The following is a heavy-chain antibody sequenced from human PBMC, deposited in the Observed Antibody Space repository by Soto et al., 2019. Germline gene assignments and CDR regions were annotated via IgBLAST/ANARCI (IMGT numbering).Heavy chain of an antibody. CDR1: GFTFSSYG. D-gene: IGHD3-10*01. Sequence: GGSLRLSCAASGFTFSSYGMHWVRQAPGKGLEWVAVIWYDGSNKYYADSVKGRFTISRDNSKNTLYLQMNSLRAEDTAVYYCARGFAAGYYGSGNYGMDVWGQGTTVTVSS. J-gene: IGHJ6*02. V-gene: IGHV3-33*01. CDR3: ARGFAAGYYGSGNYGMDV. CDR2: IWYDGSNK.